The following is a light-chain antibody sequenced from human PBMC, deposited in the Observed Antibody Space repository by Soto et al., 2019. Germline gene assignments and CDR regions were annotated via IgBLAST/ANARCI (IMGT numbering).Light chain of an antibody. Sequence: DIQMTQSPSSLPASVGDRVTITCRASQSVSSYLNWYQQKPGKAPKLLIYAASSLQSGVPSRFSGSGSGTGFTLTISSLQPEDFATYYCQQSYTSPHTFGQGTKLEIK. CDR1: QSVSSY. CDR3: QQSYTSPHT. V-gene: IGKV1-39*01. J-gene: IGKJ2*01. CDR2: AAS.